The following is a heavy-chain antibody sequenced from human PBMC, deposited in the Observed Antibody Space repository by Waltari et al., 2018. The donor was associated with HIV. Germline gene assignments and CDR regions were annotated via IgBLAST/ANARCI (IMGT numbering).Heavy chain of an antibody. CDR3: AAQPNPSYYYYGMDV. Sequence: QVQLVESGGGVVQPGRSLRLSCAASGFTFSSYGMHWVRQAPGKGLEWVAFISYDGSNKYYADSVKGRFTISRDNSKNTLYLQMNSLRAEDTAVYYCAAQPNPSYYYYGMDVWGQGTTVTVSS. V-gene: IGHV3-30*03. CDR2: ISYDGSNK. J-gene: IGHJ6*02. CDR1: GFTFSSYG.